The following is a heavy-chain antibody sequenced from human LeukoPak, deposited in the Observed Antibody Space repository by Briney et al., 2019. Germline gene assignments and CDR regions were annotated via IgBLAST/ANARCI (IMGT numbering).Heavy chain of an antibody. CDR2: IIPIFGTA. CDR1: GGTFSSYA. V-gene: IGHV1-69*13. D-gene: IGHD6-19*01. Sequence: ASVKVSCKASGGTFSSYAINWVRQAPGQGLEWMGGIIPIFGTANYAQKFQGRVTITADESTSTAYMELSSLRSEDTAVYYCARDDSSGWLGGFDYWGQGTLVTVSS. CDR3: ARDDSSGWLGGFDY. J-gene: IGHJ4*02.